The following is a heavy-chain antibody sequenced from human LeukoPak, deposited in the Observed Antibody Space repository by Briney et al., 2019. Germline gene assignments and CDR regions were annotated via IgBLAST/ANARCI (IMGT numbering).Heavy chain of an antibody. CDR2: LRSRSSTI. Sequence: PGGSLRLSCAASGFTFSSYGMNWVRQAPGKGLEWVSFLRSRSSTIYYADSVKGRFTISRDNAKNSLSLQMNSLRAEDTAVYYCARLFDLWGQGTMVTVSS. V-gene: IGHV3-48*04. CDR1: GFTFSSYG. J-gene: IGHJ3*01. CDR3: ARLFDL.